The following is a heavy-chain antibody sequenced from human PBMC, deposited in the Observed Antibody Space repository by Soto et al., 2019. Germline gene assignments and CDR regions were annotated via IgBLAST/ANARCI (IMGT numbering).Heavy chain of an antibody. V-gene: IGHV4-31*03. D-gene: IGHD6-13*01. CDR3: ARDFSENSSWYNWFDP. J-gene: IGHJ5*02. CDR1: GGSISSGGYY. CDR2: IYYSGST. Sequence: SETLSLTCTVSGGSISSGGYYWSWIRQHPGKGLEWIGYIYYSGSTYYNPSLKSRVTISVDTSKNQFSLKLSSVTAADTAVYYCARDFSENSSWYNWFDPWGQGTLVTVSS.